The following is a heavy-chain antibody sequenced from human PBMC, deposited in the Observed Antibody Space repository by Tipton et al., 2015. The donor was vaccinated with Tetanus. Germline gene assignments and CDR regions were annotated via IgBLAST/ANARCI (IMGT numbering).Heavy chain of an antibody. D-gene: IGHD1-26*01. CDR3: ARDQARGARGWNYFDF. V-gene: IGHV4-31*03. J-gene: IGHJ4*02. CDR2: IYSSGST. Sequence: LRLSCTVSGVSISGGRYYWSWIRQRPGKGLEWIGDIYSSGSTYTDPSLKGRVTISVDTSENQFSLRLNSVTAADTAVHYCARDQARGARGWNYFDFWGLGTLVTVSS. CDR1: GVSISGGRYY.